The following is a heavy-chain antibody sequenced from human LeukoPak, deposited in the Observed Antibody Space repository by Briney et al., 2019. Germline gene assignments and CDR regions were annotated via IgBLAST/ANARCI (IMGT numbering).Heavy chain of an antibody. CDR3: ARVGLWHYPVDS. J-gene: IGHJ4*02. Sequence: GGSLRLSCAASGFTFSSYSMNWVRQAPGKGLEWVSYITSSSSIIYYGDSVKGRFTVSRDNAKNSLYLQMNSLRAEDTAVYYCARVGLWHYPVDSWGQGTLITVSS. CDR1: GFTFSSYS. V-gene: IGHV3-48*01. D-gene: IGHD1-7*01. CDR2: ITSSSSII.